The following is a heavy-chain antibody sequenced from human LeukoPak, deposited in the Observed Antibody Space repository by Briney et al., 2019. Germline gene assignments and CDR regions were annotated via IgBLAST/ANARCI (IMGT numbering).Heavy chain of an antibody. CDR1: GGSISSSSYY. CDR2: IYYSGST. J-gene: IGHJ5*02. Sequence: SETLSLTCTVSGGSISSSSYYWGWIRQPPGKGLEWIGSIYYSGSTYYNPSLKSRVTISVDTSKNQFSLKLSSVTAADTAVYYCARGGSGYDWFDPWGQGTLVTVSS. CDR3: ARGGSGYDWFDP. D-gene: IGHD5-12*01. V-gene: IGHV4-39*07.